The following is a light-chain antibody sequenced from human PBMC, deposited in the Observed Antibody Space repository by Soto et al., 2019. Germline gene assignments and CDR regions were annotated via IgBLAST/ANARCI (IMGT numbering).Light chain of an antibody. CDR3: QPYNNWPLT. V-gene: IGKV3-15*01. Sequence: EVVMIQSAAALSVSPREGATLSCRASQGIGDTLAWYQHKPGQTPRLLIYDTSTRATGVPTRFSGSRSGAEFTLTINSLQSEDFAVYYCQPYNNWPLTFCGGTKVDIK. CDR1: QGIGDT. CDR2: DTS. J-gene: IGKJ4*01.